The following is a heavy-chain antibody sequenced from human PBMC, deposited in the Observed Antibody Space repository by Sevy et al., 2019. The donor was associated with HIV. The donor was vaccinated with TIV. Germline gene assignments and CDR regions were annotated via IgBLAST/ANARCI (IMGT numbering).Heavy chain of an antibody. CDR2: TYYRSKWYN. Sequence: KQSQTLSLTCAISGDSVSSNSAAWNWIRQSPSRGLEWLGRTYYRSKWYNDYAVSVKSRITINPDTSNNQFSLQLNSVTPGDTAVYYCARAGGGGYCSGGSCYSSYYYFYGMDVWGQGTTVTVSS. J-gene: IGHJ6*02. CDR3: ARAGGGGYCSGGSCYSSYYYFYGMDV. CDR1: GDSVSSNSAA. D-gene: IGHD2-15*01. V-gene: IGHV6-1*01.